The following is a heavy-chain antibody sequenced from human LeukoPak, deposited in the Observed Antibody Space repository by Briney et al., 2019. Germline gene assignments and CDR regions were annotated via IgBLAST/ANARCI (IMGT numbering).Heavy chain of an antibody. CDR3: GMSGDRVPLQDDVFDV. CDR1: GYRFTSYC. D-gene: IGHD1-26*01. V-gene: IGHV5-51*01. CDR2: IYPGDSGP. Sequence: GESLKISGKVAGYRFTSYCIGWVRQMPGKGMEWMGIIYPGDSGPTYSPSFQGQVTISVDKSISTAYLQWSSLQASDTAMYYCGMSGDRVPLQDDVFDVWGQGTMVTVSA. J-gene: IGHJ3*01.